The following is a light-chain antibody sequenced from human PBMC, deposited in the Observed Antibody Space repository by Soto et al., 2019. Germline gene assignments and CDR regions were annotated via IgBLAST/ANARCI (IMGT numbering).Light chain of an antibody. CDR3: SSYTSSSTLI. CDR2: DVS. Sequence: QSALTQPASVSGSPGQSITISCTGTSSDVGGYNHVSWYQQHPGKAPKVMIYDVSNRPSGVSNRFSGSKSGNTASLTISGLQAEDEADYYCSSYTSSSTLIFGGGTKVTVL. J-gene: IGLJ2*01. CDR1: SSDVGGYNH. V-gene: IGLV2-14*01.